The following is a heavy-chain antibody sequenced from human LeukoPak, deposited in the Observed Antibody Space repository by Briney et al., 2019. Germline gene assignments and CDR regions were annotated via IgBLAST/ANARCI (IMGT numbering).Heavy chain of an antibody. J-gene: IGHJ3*02. V-gene: IGHV4-39*07. D-gene: IGHD6-13*01. Sequence: PSETLSLTCTVSGGSISSSSYYWGWIRQPPGKGLEWIGSIYYSGSTYYNPSLKSRVTISVDTSKNQFSLKLSSVTAADTAVYYCARVAATHDAFDIWGQGTMVTVSS. CDR2: IYYSGST. CDR3: ARVAATHDAFDI. CDR1: GGSISSSSYY.